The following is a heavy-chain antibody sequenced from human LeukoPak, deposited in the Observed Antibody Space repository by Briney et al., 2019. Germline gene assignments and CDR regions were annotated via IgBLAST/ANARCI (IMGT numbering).Heavy chain of an antibody. D-gene: IGHD6-13*01. CDR1: GFTGSNNY. CDR3: ARDSGWYRFDS. V-gene: IGHV3-7*03. Sequence: GGSLRLSCAASGFTGSNNYMSWVRQAPGKGLEWVADINPDGSEKRYVDSVKGRFTISRDNAKNSLFLQMSSLRAEDTAVYYCARDSGWYRFDSWGQGTLVSVS. CDR2: INPDGSEK. J-gene: IGHJ4*02.